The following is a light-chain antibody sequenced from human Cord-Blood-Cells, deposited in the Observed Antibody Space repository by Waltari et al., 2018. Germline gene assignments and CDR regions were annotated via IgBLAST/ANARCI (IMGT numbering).Light chain of an antibody. J-gene: IGKJ1*01. Sequence: DIQMTQSPSSLSASVGDRVTITCRASQSISSYLNWYQQKPGKAPKLLIYAASSLQSGVPSRFSGSGSGTDFTLTMSNLQPEDFATYYCQQSYSTPWTFGQGTKVEIK. V-gene: IGKV1-39*01. CDR3: QQSYSTPWT. CDR1: QSISSY. CDR2: AAS.